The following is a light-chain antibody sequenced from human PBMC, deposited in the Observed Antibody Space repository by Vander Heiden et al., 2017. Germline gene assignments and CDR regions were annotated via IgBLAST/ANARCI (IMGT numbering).Light chain of an antibody. CDR2: DAS. J-gene: IGKJ4*01. V-gene: IGKV1-33*01. Sequence: DIQMTQSPSSLSASVGDRVTITCQASQDISNYLNWYQQKPGKAPKLLIYDASNLETEVPSRFSGSGSVTDFTFTISSLQPEDIATYYCQQDDTLPHTFGGGTKVXIK. CDR3: QQDDTLPHT. CDR1: QDISNY.